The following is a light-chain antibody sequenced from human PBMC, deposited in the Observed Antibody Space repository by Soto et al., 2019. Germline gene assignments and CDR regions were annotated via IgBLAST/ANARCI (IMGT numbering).Light chain of an antibody. V-gene: IGLV1-44*01. CDR2: SDS. CDR3: AVWDDSLNGSV. CDR1: TSNIGSNT. Sequence: QSVLTQPPSASGTPGQRVTISCSGSTSNIGSNTVNWYQQLPGTAPNLLIYSDSQRPSGVPDRFSGSKSGTSASLAISGLQSEDESDYYCAVWDDSLNGSVFSGGTKLTVL. J-gene: IGLJ2*01.